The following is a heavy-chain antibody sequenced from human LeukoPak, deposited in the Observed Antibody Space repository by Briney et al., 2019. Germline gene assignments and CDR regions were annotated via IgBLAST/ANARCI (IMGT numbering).Heavy chain of an antibody. J-gene: IGHJ4*02. Sequence: GGSLRLSCTASGFTFSSYSMNWVRQAPGKGLEWVSAISGSGGTTYYADSVKGRFTISRDNSKNTLYMQMNSLRAEDTAVYYCARVGRVGATQVFFDYWGQGTLVTVSS. D-gene: IGHD1-26*01. CDR3: ARVGRVGATQVFFDY. CDR1: GFTFSSYS. CDR2: ISGSGGTT. V-gene: IGHV3-23*01.